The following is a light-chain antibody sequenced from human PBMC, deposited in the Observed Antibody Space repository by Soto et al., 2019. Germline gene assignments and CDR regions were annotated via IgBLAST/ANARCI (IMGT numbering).Light chain of an antibody. CDR2: GAS. V-gene: IGKV3-20*01. J-gene: IGKJ5*01. CDR3: QQYGSSPPRIA. Sequence: EIVLTQSPATRSLSLGEGATLACRASQSVSSSYLAWYQQKPGQAPRLLIYGASSRATGIPDRFSGSGSGTDFTLTISRLEPEDFAVYYCQQYGSSPPRIAFGQGTRLEIK. CDR1: QSVSSSY.